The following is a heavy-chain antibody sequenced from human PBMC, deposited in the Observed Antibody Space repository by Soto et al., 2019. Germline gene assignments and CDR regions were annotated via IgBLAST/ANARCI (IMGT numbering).Heavy chain of an antibody. CDR1: GFTFSSYW. Sequence: EVQLVESGGGLVQPGGSLRLSCAASGFTFSSYWMHWVRQAPGKGLVWVSRINSDGSSISYADSVKGRFTISRDNAKNPLYLQMSSLRAEYTAVYFCAKRTSMWGNYYFDYWGQGTLVTVSS. CDR3: AKRTSMWGNYYFDY. V-gene: IGHV3-74*01. J-gene: IGHJ4*02. CDR2: INSDGSSI. D-gene: IGHD3-16*01.